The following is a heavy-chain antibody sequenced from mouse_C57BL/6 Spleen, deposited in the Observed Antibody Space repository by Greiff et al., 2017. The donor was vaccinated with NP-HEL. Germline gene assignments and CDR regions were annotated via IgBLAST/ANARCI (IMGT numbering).Heavy chain of an antibody. CDR1: GYTFTDYE. V-gene: IGHV1-15*01. J-gene: IGHJ3*01. D-gene: IGHD3-2*02. Sequence: QVQLQQSGAELVRPGASVTLSCKASGYTFTDYEMHWVKQTPVHGLEWIGAIDPETGGTAYNQKFKGKAILTADKSSSTAYMELRSLTSEDSAVYYCTRGGRQLRLRRFAYWGQGTLVTVSA. CDR2: IDPETGGT. CDR3: TRGGRQLRLRRFAY.